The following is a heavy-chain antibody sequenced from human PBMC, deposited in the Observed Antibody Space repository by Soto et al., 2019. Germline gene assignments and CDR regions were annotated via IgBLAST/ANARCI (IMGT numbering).Heavy chain of an antibody. Sequence: PGGSLRLSCAAAGFTVSSYSMDWVRQAPGKGLEWVSYISSSSSTIYYADSVKGRFTISRDNAKNSLYLQMNSLRAEDTAVYYCARDSYDILTGYYALFDYWGQGT. D-gene: IGHD3-9*01. J-gene: IGHJ4*02. CDR1: GFTVSSYS. V-gene: IGHV3-48*01. CDR2: ISSSSSTI. CDR3: ARDSYDILTGYYALFDY.